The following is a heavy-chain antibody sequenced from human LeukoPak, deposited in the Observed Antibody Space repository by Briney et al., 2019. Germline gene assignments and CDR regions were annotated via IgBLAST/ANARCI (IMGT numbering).Heavy chain of an antibody. CDR1: GFTFSSYW. Sequence: GSLRLSCAASGFTFSSYWMSWVRQAPGKGLEWIGYIYYSGSINYNPSLKSRVTISVDTSKNQFSLKLSSVTAADTAVYYCARVASSSWSAEYFQHWGQGTLVTVSS. CDR2: IYYSGSI. V-gene: IGHV4-59*01. J-gene: IGHJ1*01. D-gene: IGHD6-13*01. CDR3: ARVASSSWSAEYFQH.